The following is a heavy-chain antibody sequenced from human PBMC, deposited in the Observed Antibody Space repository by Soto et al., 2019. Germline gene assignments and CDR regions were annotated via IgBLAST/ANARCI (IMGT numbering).Heavy chain of an antibody. CDR2: FDPEDGET. Sequence: VASVKVSCKVSGYTPTELSMHWVRQAPGKGLEWMGGFDPEDGETIYAQKFQGRVTMTEDTSTDTAYMELSSLRSEDTAVYYCATDSMVAATGAFDIWGQGTMVTVSS. CDR1: GYTPTELS. V-gene: IGHV1-24*01. J-gene: IGHJ3*02. D-gene: IGHD2-15*01. CDR3: ATDSMVAATGAFDI.